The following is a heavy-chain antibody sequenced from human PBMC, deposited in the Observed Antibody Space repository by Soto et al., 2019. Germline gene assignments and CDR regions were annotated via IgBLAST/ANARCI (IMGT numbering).Heavy chain of an antibody. Sequence: SETLSLTCSVSGVSLTSYYWSWIRQTPGKTLEWIGCIFYNGTTNYNPSLKSRVTISLDMSKNQFSLKLKSVSAEDMALYYCARGKGTHRYWGPGTLVTVSS. CDR2: IFYNGTT. D-gene: IGHD3-10*01. J-gene: IGHJ4*02. V-gene: IGHV4-59*01. CDR3: ARGKGTHRY. CDR1: GVSLTSYY.